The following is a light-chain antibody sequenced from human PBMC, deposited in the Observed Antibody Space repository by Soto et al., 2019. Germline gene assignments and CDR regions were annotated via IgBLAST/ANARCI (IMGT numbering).Light chain of an antibody. J-gene: IGKJ1*01. Sequence: DIQVTQSQASLSAYVGGSLTVSSGVSQSVSKYLNWYQRTXGKPPXXRXYQASSLQRGGPSRFSGSGSVTDFTRTISSRQPDDFATYYGQHYNSSSEAFGQGTKVDIK. CDR2: QAS. CDR1: QSVSKY. V-gene: IGKV1-39*01. CDR3: QHYNSSSEA.